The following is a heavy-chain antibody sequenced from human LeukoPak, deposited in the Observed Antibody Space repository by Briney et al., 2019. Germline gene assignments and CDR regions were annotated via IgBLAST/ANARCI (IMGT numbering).Heavy chain of an antibody. J-gene: IGHJ4*02. CDR1: GGSISSGGYY. V-gene: IGHV4-31*03. D-gene: IGHD6-13*01. Sequence: KSSQTLSLTCTVSGGSISSGGYYWSWIRQHPGKGLEWIGYIYYSGSTYYNPSLKSRVTISVDTSKNQFSLKLSSVTVADTAVYYCARETKYSSSWYYFDYWGQGTLVTVSS. CDR2: IYYSGST. CDR3: ARETKYSSSWYYFDY.